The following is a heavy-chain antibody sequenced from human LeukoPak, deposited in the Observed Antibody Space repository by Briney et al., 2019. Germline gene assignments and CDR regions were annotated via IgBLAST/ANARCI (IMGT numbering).Heavy chain of an antibody. CDR1: GLPFSTSG. Sequence: GGSLRLSCAASGLPFSTSGMNWVRQAPGKGLEWVGRIKSKTDGGTTDYAAPVKGRFTISRDDSKNTLYLQMNSLKTEDTAVYYCTTTPYSSGLFDYWGQGTLVTVSS. D-gene: IGHD6-19*01. J-gene: IGHJ4*02. V-gene: IGHV3-15*07. CDR2: IKSKTDGGTT. CDR3: TTTPYSSGLFDY.